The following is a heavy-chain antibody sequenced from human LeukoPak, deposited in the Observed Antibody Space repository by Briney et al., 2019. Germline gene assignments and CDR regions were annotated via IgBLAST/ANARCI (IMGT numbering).Heavy chain of an antibody. V-gene: IGHV3-33*01. CDR2: IWYDGSNK. Sequence: PGGSLRLSCAASGFTFSSYGMHWVRQAPGKGLEWVAVIWYDGSNKYYADSVKGRFTISRDNSKNTLYLQMNSLRAEDTAVYYCARAMYDSSGYNWFDPWGQGTLVTVSS. CDR3: ARAMYDSSGYNWFDP. CDR1: GFTFSSYG. D-gene: IGHD3-22*01. J-gene: IGHJ5*02.